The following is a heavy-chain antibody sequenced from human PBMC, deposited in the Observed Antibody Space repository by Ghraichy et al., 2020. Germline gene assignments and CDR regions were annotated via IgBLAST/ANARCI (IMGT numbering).Heavy chain of an antibody. Sequence: SETLSLTCAVYGGSFSGYYWSWIRQPPGKGLEWIGEINHSGSTNYNPSLKSRVTISVDTSKNQFSLKLSSVTAADTAVYYCARGIRFWDQGTLVTVSS. CDR3: ARGIRF. CDR2: INHSGST. J-gene: IGHJ4*02. CDR1: GGSFSGYY. D-gene: IGHD4-17*01. V-gene: IGHV4-34*01.